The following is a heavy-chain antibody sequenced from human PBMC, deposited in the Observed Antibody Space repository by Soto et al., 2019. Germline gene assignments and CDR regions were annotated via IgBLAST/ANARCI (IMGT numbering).Heavy chain of an antibody. CDR2: ISGSGGST. CDR1: GFTFSSYA. CDR3: ATGITMIVVVISDY. D-gene: IGHD3-22*01. V-gene: IGHV3-23*01. J-gene: IGHJ4*02. Sequence: EVQLLESGGGLVQPGGSLRLSCAASGFTFSSYAMSWVRQAPGKGLEWVSAISGSGGSTYYADSVKGRFTISRDNSKNTLYLQMNSLRAEDTAVYYCATGITMIVVVISDYWGQGPLVTVSS.